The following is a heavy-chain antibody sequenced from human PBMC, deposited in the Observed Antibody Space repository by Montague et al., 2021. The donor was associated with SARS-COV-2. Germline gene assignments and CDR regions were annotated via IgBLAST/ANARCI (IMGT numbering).Heavy chain of an antibody. Sequence: SETLSLTCTVSDGSISSPVYYWGWIRQSPGKGLEWIGSISYTGRTYYNPSLRSRVSFSMDTSKNHFSLSLSSVTVADTAVYFCARQLPSYCATNKCYPYYFDVCGQGALVTVSS. V-gene: IGHV4-39*01. CDR3: ARQLPSYCATNKCYPYYFDV. D-gene: IGHD2-8*01. CDR2: ISYTGRT. J-gene: IGHJ4*02. CDR1: DGSISSPVYY.